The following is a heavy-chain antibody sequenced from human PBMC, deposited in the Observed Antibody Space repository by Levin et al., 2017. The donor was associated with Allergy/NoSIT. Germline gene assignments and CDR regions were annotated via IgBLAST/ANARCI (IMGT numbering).Heavy chain of an antibody. D-gene: IGHD2-2*01. J-gene: IGHJ6*02. Sequence: GESLKISCKASGFTFTSYGFSWVRQAPGQGLEWMGWISAYNGNTNYAQNLQGRVTMTTDTSTSTVYMELGSLRSDDTAVYYCARGGSSSPYCMDVWGQGTTVTVSS. CDR1: GFTFTSYG. CDR2: ISAYNGNT. V-gene: IGHV1-18*01. CDR3: ARGGSSSPYCMDV.